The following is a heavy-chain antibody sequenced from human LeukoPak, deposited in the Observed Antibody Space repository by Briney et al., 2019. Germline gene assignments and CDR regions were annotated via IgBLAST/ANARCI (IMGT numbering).Heavy chain of an antibody. CDR1: GGTFSSYA. J-gene: IGHJ3*01. D-gene: IGHD1-26*01. V-gene: IGHV1-69*13. CDR2: IIPIFGTA. CDR3: ARDSGSGT. Sequence: SVKVSCKASGGTFSSYAISWVRQAPGQGLEWMGGIIPIFGTANYAQKFQGRVTITAYMELSSLRSEDTAVYYCARDSGSGTWGQGTMVTVSS.